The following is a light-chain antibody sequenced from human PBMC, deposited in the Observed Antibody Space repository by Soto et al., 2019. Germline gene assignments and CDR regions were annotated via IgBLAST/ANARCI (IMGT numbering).Light chain of an antibody. Sequence: QSALTQPASVSGSPGQSITISCTGTHSDIVNYNYVSWYQHLPGKAPKLMIYDVGSRPSGVSSRFSGSKSGNTASLAISGLQAEDESDYYCNSYREDHPRFYVFGTGTEVTVL. CDR3: NSYREDHPRFYV. CDR2: DVG. CDR1: HSDIVNYNY. J-gene: IGLJ1*01. V-gene: IGLV2-14*03.